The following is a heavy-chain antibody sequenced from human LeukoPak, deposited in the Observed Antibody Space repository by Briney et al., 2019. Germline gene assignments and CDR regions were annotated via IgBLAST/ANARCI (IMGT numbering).Heavy chain of an antibody. CDR3: VRDAPSEDFSL. CDR1: GFTFNAFL. V-gene: IGHV3-11*01. CDR2: ISGSGTTI. D-gene: IGHD3-16*02. J-gene: IGHJ4*02. Sequence: GGSLRLSCSASGFTFNAFLMGWIRQAPGEGLEWVSYISGSGTTIFYADSVRGRFTISRDNAKNSLFLQMSSLRAEDTAVYYCVRDAPSEDFSLWGQGTLVTVSS.